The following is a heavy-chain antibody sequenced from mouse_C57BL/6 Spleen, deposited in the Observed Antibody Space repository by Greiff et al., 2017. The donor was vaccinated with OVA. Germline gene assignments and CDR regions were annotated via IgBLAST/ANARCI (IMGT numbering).Heavy chain of an antibody. J-gene: IGHJ2*01. V-gene: IGHV1-64*01. Sequence: QVQLQQPGAELVKPGASVKLSCKASGYTFTSYWMHWVKQRPGQGLEWIGMIHPNSGSTNYNEKFKSKATMTVDQSSSPAYMQLSSLTSEDSAVYYCARSEYYGSSYRGEYYFDYWGQGTTLTVSS. CDR2: IHPNSGST. CDR1: GYTFTSYW. CDR3: ARSEYYGSSYRGEYYFDY. D-gene: IGHD1-1*01.